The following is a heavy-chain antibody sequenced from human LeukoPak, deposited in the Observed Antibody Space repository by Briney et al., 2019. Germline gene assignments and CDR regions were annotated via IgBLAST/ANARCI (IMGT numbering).Heavy chain of an antibody. Sequence: GGSLRLSXAASGFSFSNYGMNWVRQAPSKGLEWVADIRYDSSKRHYVDSVKGRFTISRDNSKNTLYLEMGSLRVEDTAVYYCATPLSASSTDYWGQGTMVTVSS. CDR2: IRYDSSKR. CDR1: GFSFSNYG. V-gene: IGHV3-30*02. J-gene: IGHJ4*02. D-gene: IGHD6-6*01. CDR3: ATPLSASSTDY.